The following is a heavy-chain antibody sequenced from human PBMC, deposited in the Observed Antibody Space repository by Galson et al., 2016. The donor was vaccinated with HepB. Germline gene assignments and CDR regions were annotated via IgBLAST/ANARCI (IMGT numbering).Heavy chain of an antibody. CDR3: ARSIAARPGRFLDY. CDR1: GFTFSDYY. CDR2: ISSSGSTI. D-gene: IGHD6-6*01. J-gene: IGHJ4*02. Sequence: SLRLSCAASGFTFSDYYMSWIRQAPGKGLEWISNISSSGSTIYYADSVKGRFTISRDNANNSLYLQMNSLRADDTALYQCARSIAARPGRFLDYWGQGAQVTVSS. V-gene: IGHV3-11*01.